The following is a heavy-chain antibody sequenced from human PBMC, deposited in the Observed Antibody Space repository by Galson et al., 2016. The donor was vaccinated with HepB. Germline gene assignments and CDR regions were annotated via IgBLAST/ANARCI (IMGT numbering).Heavy chain of an antibody. J-gene: IGHJ2*01. D-gene: IGHD2-2*02. CDR1: GDSISIYH. Sequence: SETLSLTCSVSGDSISIYHWGWIRQPPGKGLEWIGHIDDSGDTDYNPSLRSRVTTSVDMSKNQVSLKMDSVTAADTAVYYCARRGFCSRTSCYTGGGYFDLWGRGTLVTVSS. CDR2: IDDSGDT. CDR3: ARRGFCSRTSCYTGGGYFDL. V-gene: IGHV4-59*08.